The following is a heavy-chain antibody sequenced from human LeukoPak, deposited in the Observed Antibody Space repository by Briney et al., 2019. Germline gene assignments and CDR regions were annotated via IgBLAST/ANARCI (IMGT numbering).Heavy chain of an antibody. CDR3: ARGLVGATIGLVY. V-gene: IGHV1-8*03. Sequence: ASVKVSCKASGYTFTSYDINWLRQATGQGLEWMGWMNPNSGNTGYAQRFQGRVTITRNTSVTTAYMELSSLRSEDTAVYYCARGLVGATIGLVYWGQGTLVTISS. CDR1: GYTFTSYD. D-gene: IGHD1-26*01. CDR2: MNPNSGNT. J-gene: IGHJ4*02.